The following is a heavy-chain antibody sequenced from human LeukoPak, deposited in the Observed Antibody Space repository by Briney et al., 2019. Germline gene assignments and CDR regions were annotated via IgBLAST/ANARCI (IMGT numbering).Heavy chain of an antibody. CDR1: GGSISSNY. CDR3: ARAPESWAPLKIDY. J-gene: IGHJ4*02. V-gene: IGHV4-59*08. Sequence: SETLSLTCSVSGGSISSNYWSWIRQPPGKGLEWIGYIYYSGSTNYNPSLKSRVTISVDTSKNQFSLKLSSVTAADTAVSYCARAPESWAPLKIDYWGQGTLVTVSS. D-gene: IGHD6-13*01. CDR2: IYYSGST.